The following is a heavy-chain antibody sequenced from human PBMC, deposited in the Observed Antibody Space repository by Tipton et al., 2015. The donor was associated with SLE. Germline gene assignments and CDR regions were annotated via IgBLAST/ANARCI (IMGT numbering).Heavy chain of an antibody. Sequence: TLSLTCTVSGGSIGGSNYYWGWIRQPPGKGLEWIGSIYYSGGTYYNPSLKSRVTISVDTSKNQFSLKLSSVTAADTAVYYCARHSEWFPFDYWGQGTLVTVSS. CDR1: GGSIGGSNYY. V-gene: IGHV4-39*01. D-gene: IGHD3-3*01. CDR2: IYYSGGT. J-gene: IGHJ4*02. CDR3: ARHSEWFPFDY.